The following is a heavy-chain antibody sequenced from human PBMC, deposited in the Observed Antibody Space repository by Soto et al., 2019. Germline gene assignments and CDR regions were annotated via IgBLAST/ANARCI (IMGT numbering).Heavy chain of an antibody. J-gene: IGHJ3*02. V-gene: IGHV3-30-3*01. CDR2: ISYDGSNK. CDR3: ASSRVAERRGVGAFDI. CDR1: GFTFSSYA. D-gene: IGHD2-2*01. Sequence: VQLVESGGGVVQPGRSLRLSCAASGFTFSSYAMHWVRQAPGKGLEWVAVISYDGSNKYYADSVKGRFTISRDNSKNTLYLQMNSLRAEDTAVYYCASSRVAERRGVGAFDIWGQGTMVTVSS.